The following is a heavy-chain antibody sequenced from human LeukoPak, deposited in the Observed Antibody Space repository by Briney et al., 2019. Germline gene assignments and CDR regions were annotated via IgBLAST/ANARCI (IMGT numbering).Heavy chain of an antibody. D-gene: IGHD3-22*01. CDR2: IYYSGST. Sequence: SETLSLTCTVSGGSISSYYWSWIRQPPGKGPEWIGYIYYSGSTNYNPSLKSRVTISVDTSKNQFSLKLSSVTAADTAVYYCARMGDYYDSSGYSEWGQGTLVTVSS. J-gene: IGHJ4*02. CDR1: GGSISSYY. V-gene: IGHV4-59*01. CDR3: ARMGDYYDSSGYSE.